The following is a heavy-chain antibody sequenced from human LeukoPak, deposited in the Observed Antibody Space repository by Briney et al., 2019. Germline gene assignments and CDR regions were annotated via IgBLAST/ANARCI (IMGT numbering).Heavy chain of an antibody. Sequence: SETLSLTCTVSGGSISSSSYYWGWIRQPPGKGLEWIGSSYNSGSTYHNPSLKSRVTISVDTSKNQFSLKLSSVTVADTVVYYCARHDRCSSTSCSLYDFDYWGQGTLVTVSS. CDR2: SYNSGST. V-gene: IGHV4-39*01. J-gene: IGHJ4*02. D-gene: IGHD2-2*01. CDR1: GGSISSSSYY. CDR3: ARHDRCSSTSCSLYDFDY.